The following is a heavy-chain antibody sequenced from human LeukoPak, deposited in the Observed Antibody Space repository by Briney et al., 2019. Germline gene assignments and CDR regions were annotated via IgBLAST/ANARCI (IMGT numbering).Heavy chain of an antibody. CDR1: GVSIGSYY. J-gene: IGHJ3*02. D-gene: IGHD2-15*01. CDR3: ARQLGGRAFDI. CDR2: IYPSGNT. V-gene: IGHV4-4*07. Sequence: AETLSLTCTVSGVSIGSYYWSWIRQPAGKGLEWIGRIYPSGNTNYNPSLTSRVTMSVDTSKIQFSLKLSSVTAADTAVYYCARQLGGRAFDIWGEGTSLTLSS.